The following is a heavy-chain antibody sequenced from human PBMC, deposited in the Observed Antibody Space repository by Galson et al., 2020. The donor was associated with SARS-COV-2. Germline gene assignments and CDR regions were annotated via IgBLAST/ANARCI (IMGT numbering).Heavy chain of an antibody. V-gene: IGHV3-7*03. J-gene: IGHJ4*02. CDR2: IKQDGSDK. Sequence: GGSLRLSCAASGFSFSSYWMTWVRQAPGKGLEWVANIKQDGSDKYYVDSVKGRFTISRDNAKNSLYLHMNSLRAEDTAVYYCARESYDSGGCDYWGQGTLVTVSS. CDR1: GFSFSSYW. D-gene: IGHD6-19*01. CDR3: ARESYDSGGCDY.